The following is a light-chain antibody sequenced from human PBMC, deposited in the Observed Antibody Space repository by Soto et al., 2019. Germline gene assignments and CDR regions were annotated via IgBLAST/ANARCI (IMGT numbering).Light chain of an antibody. CDR1: QSVSSSY. Sequence: ENVLTQSPGTLSLSPGERATLSCRASQSVSSSYLTWYQQKPGQAPRLLIYGASSRATDIPDRFSGSGSGTDFSFTISRLEPEDFAVYYCQQYDSSPVTFGQGTKLEIK. V-gene: IGKV3-20*01. CDR2: GAS. CDR3: QQYDSSPVT. J-gene: IGKJ2*01.